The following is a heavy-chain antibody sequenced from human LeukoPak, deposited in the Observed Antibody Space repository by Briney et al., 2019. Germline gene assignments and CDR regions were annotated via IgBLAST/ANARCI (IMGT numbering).Heavy chain of an antibody. J-gene: IGHJ4*02. V-gene: IGHV4-59*08. CDR1: GGSISGRY. CDR3: VVTQKWLAFDY. CDR2: WRYDGSP. D-gene: IGHD6-19*01. Sequence: PSETLSLTCAVSGGSISGRYWSWIRQPQGKGLEWIANWRYDGSPNYTPSLESRATISLDTSKNQFSLRLTSVTAADTAVYYCVVTQKWLAFDYWGQGILVTVSS.